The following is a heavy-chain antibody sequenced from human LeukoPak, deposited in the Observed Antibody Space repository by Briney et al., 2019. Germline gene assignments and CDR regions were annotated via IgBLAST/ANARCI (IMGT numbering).Heavy chain of an antibody. CDR3: ARDTGYCSSTSCYAGGNYYYYMDV. CDR1: GFTFSSYE. V-gene: IGHV3-48*03. Sequence: PGGSLRLSCAASGFTFSSYEMNWVRQAPGKGLEWVSYISSSGSTIYYADSVKGRFTISRDNAKNSLYLQMNSLRAEDTAVYYCARDTGYCSSTSCYAGGNYYYYMDVWGKGTTVTVSS. D-gene: IGHD2-2*01. CDR2: ISSSGSTI. J-gene: IGHJ6*03.